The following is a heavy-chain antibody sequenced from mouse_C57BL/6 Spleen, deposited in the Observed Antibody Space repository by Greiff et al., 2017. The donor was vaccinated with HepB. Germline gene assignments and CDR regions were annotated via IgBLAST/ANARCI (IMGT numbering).Heavy chain of an antibody. CDR3: ARSPGYGSSYAMDY. Sequence: LVESGPELVKPGASVKISCKASGYAFSSSWMNWVKQRPGKGLEWIGRIYPGDGDTNYNGKFKGKATLTADKSSSTAYMQLRSLTSEDSAVYFCARSPGYGSSYAMDYWGQGTSVTVSS. V-gene: IGHV1-82*01. D-gene: IGHD1-1*01. CDR2: IYPGDGDT. CDR1: GYAFSSSW. J-gene: IGHJ4*01.